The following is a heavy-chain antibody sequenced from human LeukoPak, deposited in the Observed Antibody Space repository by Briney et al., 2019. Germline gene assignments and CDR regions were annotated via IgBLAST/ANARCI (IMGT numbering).Heavy chain of an antibody. CDR2: IWYDGSNK. Sequence: GRSLRLSCAASGFTFSSYGMHWVRQAPGKGLEWVAVIWYDGSNKYYADSVKGRFTISRDNSKNTLYLQMNSLRAEDTAVYFCVKGQEFLEYIYDFWGQGTLVTVSS. CDR3: VKGQEFLEYIYDF. V-gene: IGHV3-33*06. J-gene: IGHJ4*02. D-gene: IGHD3-3*01. CDR1: GFTFSSYG.